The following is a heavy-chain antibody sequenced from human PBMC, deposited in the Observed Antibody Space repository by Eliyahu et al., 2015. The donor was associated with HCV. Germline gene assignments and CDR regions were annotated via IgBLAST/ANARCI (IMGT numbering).Heavy chain of an antibody. J-gene: IGHJ2*01. Sequence: EVQLVESGGGLVQPGGSLXLSCAAXGFTFSXYDMHWVRQVPGKGLEWXSAVNKDEXRYXSDSVKGRFTISRENARNXLYLQMSSLRAGDTAVYYCAREFISTGFWYFDLWGRGTLVTVSS. V-gene: IGHV3-13*01. CDR1: GFTFSXYD. CDR2: VNKDEXR. CDR3: AREFISTGFWYFDL. D-gene: IGHD3-10*01.